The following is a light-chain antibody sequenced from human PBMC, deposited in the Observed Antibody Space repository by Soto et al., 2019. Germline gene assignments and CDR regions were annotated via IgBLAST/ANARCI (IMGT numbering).Light chain of an antibody. V-gene: IGLV1-40*01. CDR2: GNS. J-gene: IGLJ1*01. CDR3: QSYDSSLSGSEV. Sequence: QPVLTQPPSVSGAPGQRVTISCTGRSSNIGAGYDVHWYQQLPGTAPKLLIYGNSNRPSGVPDRFSGSKSGTSASLAITGLQAEDEADYYCQSYDSSLSGSEVFGTGTKLTVL. CDR1: SSNIGAGYD.